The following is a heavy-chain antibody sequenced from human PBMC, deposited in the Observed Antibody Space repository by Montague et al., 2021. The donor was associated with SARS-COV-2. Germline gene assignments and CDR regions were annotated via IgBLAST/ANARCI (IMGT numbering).Heavy chain of an antibody. V-gene: IGHV4-4*07. CDR2: IYSSGNA. Sequence: SETLSLTCTVSGGSINYYYWHWLRQSAAKGLEWIGRIYSSGNANYSPSLKSRVTMSVDTSQNQFSLKLNSLTAADTVVYYCARGDHPQSASWYFFDTWGQGALVTVSS. D-gene: IGHD6-13*01. CDR1: GGSINYYY. CDR3: ARGDHPQSASWYFFDT. J-gene: IGHJ4*02.